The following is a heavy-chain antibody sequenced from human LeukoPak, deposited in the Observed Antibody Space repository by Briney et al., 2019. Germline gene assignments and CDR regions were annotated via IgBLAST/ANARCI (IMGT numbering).Heavy chain of an antibody. V-gene: IGHV4-61*02. CDR3: ARGRGTTVTTYYFEN. D-gene: IGHD4-17*01. CDR2: IYSSGTT. J-gene: IGHJ4*02. Sequence: PSETLSLTCTVSGGSISNDNYYWSWIRQPAGRGLEWIGRIYSSGTTNYNPSLKSRVIISVNTSKNQFSLTVASVTAADTVVYYCARGRGTTVTTYYFENWGQGTRVIVSS. CDR1: GGSISNDNYY.